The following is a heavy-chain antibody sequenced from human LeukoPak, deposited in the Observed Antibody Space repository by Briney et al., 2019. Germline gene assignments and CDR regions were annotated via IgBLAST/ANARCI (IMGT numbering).Heavy chain of an antibody. V-gene: IGHV3-30*02. CDR1: GFTFSRFA. CDR3: VKDRDTGNYFHY. D-gene: IGHD1-1*01. Sequence: GGSLRLSCAASGFTFSRFAMHWVRQAPGKGLEWVAFIRYDGNIEKYADSVKGRFTISRDNSKNTLYLQMSSLRAEDTAVYYCVKDRDTGNYFHYWGQGTLVTVSS. J-gene: IGHJ4*02. CDR2: IRYDGNIE.